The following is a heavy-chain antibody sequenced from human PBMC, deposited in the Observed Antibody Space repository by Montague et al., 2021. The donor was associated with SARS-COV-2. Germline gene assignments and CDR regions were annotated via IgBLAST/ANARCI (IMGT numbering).Heavy chain of an antibody. D-gene: IGHD6-19*01. CDR3: TTGEGDYGWRYYFDY. J-gene: IGHJ4*02. CDR2: VDNSGST. Sequence: SETLSLTCTVSGDSIRTNYWSWIRQPPGQRLEWIGYVDNSGSTDYSPSLKSRVTISLETSKRQFSLRLNSVTEADTAVYYCTTGEGDYGWRYYFDYWSQGTLVTVSS. V-gene: IGHV4-59*01. CDR1: GDSIRTNY.